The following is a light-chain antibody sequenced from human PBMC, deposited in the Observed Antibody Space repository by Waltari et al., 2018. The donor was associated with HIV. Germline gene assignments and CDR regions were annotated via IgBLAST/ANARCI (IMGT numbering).Light chain of an antibody. Sequence: DIQMTQSPSSLSASVGDRVTITCRASQDIKTDLGWYQQKPGKAPGRLIDFASSLHTGVPSRFSAGGSATTFSLSIMGLQSEDGGTYYCLQHNDLPRTFGQGT. CDR1: QDIKTD. CDR2: FAS. J-gene: IGKJ1*01. V-gene: IGKV1-17*01. CDR3: LQHNDLPRT.